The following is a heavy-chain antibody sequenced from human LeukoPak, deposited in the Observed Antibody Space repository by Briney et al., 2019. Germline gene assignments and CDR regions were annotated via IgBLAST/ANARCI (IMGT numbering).Heavy chain of an antibody. D-gene: IGHD3-16*02. J-gene: IGHJ4*02. CDR3: ARDRGYDYVWGSYRYDY. CDR2: IYYSGST. CDR1: GGSISSYY. Sequence: PSETLSLTCTVSGGSISSYYWSWIRQPPGKGLEWIGYIYYSGSTNYNPSLKSRVTISVDTSKNQFSLKLSSVTAADTAVYYCARDRGYDYVWGSYRYDYWGQGTLVTVSS. V-gene: IGHV4-59*01.